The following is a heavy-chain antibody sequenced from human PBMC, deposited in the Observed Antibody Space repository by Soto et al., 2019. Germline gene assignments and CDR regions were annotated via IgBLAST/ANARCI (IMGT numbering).Heavy chain of an antibody. D-gene: IGHD3-22*01. J-gene: IGHJ4*02. CDR3: MLGSGWKDFDY. Sequence: SETLSLTCTVSGGSITSSSYYWGWIRQPPGKGLEWIGIIYYSGSTYYNPSLKSRVTISVDTSKNQFSLKLSSVTAADTAVYYCMLGSGWKDFDYWGQGTLVTVSS. V-gene: IGHV4-39*01. CDR1: GGSITSSSYY. CDR2: IYYSGST.